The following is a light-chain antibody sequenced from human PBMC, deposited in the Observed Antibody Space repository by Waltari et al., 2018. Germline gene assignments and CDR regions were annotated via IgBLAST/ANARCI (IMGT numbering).Light chain of an antibody. CDR3: QKYDSAPQT. V-gene: IGKV1-27*01. Sequence: DIQMTQSPSSLSASVGDRVTITCRASQVISIDLAGYQQKPGKAPKFLNSGASTLQLGVPSRFSGSGSGTDFTLTISGLQPDDFATYYCQKYDSAPQTFGQGTKVEIK. CDR2: GAS. J-gene: IGKJ1*01. CDR1: QVISID.